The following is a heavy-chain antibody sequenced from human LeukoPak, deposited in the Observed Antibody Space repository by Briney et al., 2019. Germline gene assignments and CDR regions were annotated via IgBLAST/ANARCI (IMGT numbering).Heavy chain of an antibody. D-gene: IGHD3-10*01. CDR2: VRYDGSNK. Sequence: PGGSLRLSCAASGFIFSSYDMHWVRQAPGKGLEWVAYVRYDGSNKYYADSVKGRFTVSRDDSRNTLYLQMNIPSVENTALYYCAKVRGTARSTHFDSWGQGALVTVSS. J-gene: IGHJ4*02. CDR3: AKVRGTARSTHFDS. V-gene: IGHV3-30*02. CDR1: GFIFSSYD.